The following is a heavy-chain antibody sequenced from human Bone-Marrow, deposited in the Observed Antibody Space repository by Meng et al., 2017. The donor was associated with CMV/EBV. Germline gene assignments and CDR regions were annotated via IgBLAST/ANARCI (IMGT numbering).Heavy chain of an antibody. Sequence: SVKVSCKASGGTFSSYAISWVRQAPGQGLEWMGGIIPIFGTANYAQKFQGRVTITTDESTSTAYMELSSLRSEDTAVYYCAKGRRTGILANWFDPWGQGTLVTVSS. V-gene: IGHV1-69*05. CDR1: GGTFSSYA. J-gene: IGHJ5*02. CDR2: IIPIFGTA. CDR3: AKGRRTGILANWFDP.